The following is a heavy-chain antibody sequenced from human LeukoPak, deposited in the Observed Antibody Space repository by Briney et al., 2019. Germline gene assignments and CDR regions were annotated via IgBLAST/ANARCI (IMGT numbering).Heavy chain of an antibody. CDR1: GGSISSGSYY. CDR3: AREFLL. J-gene: IGHJ4*02. V-gene: IGHV4-61*02. CDR2: FYNSGST. D-gene: IGHD2/OR15-2a*01. Sequence: SXXLSLTCTVSGGSISSGSYYWNWIRQPAGKGLEWIGRFYNSGSTNFNPSLKSRVTLSADTSKNQFSLKVRSVTAADTAVYHCAREFLLWGQGILVTVSS.